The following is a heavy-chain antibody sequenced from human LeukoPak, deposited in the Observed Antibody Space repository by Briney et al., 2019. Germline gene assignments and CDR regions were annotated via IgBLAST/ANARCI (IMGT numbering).Heavy chain of an antibody. CDR1: GFTFSNYW. D-gene: IGHD3-3*01. Sequence: GGSLRLSCAASGFTFSNYWMSWVRQASGKGLEWVANIKQDGSEKYYVDSVKDRFTISRDNAKSSLYLQMNSLRAEDTAVYYCAREPFYDFWSGYYTGCSWGQGTLVTVSS. J-gene: IGHJ5*02. CDR2: IKQDGSEK. CDR3: AREPFYDFWSGYYTGCS. V-gene: IGHV3-7*01.